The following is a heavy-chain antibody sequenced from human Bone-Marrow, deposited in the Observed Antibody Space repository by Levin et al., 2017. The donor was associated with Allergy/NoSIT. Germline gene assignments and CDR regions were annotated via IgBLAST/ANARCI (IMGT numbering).Heavy chain of an antibody. CDR3: TTVGGGDSPIYYYYGMDV. Sequence: GGSLRLSCAASGFTFSNAWMNWVRQAPGKGLEWVGRIKSKTDGGTTDYAAPVKGRFTISRDDSKNTLYLQMNSLKTEDTAVYYCTTVGGGDSPIYYYYGMDVWGQGTTVTVSS. CDR2: IKSKTDGGTT. J-gene: IGHJ6*02. V-gene: IGHV3-15*07. D-gene: IGHD2-21*02. CDR1: GFTFSNAW.